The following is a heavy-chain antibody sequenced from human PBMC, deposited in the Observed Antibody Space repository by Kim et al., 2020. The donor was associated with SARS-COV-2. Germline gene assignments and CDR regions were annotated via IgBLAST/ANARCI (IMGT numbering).Heavy chain of an antibody. CDR3: ACISGGSFIGY. CDR1: GFTFSSYA. D-gene: IGHD2-15*01. J-gene: IGHJ4*02. V-gene: IGHV3-23*01. Sequence: GGSLRLSCAASGFTFSSYAMSWVRQAPGKGLEWVSAISGSGGSTYYADSVKGRFTISRDNSKNTLYLQMNSLRAEDTAVYYCACISGGSFIGYWGQGTLVTVSS. CDR2: ISGSGGST.